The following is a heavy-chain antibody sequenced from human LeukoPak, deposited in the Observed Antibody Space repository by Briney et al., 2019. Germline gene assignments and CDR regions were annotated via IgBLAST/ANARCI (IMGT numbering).Heavy chain of an antibody. J-gene: IGHJ4*02. D-gene: IGHD2-15*01. CDR1: GDSIQNYY. Sequence: SETLSLTCTVTGDSIQNYYWSWIRQPAGRGLEWIGRIYSFGMTDYNPSLTSRVTMSVDTSKSHFSLTLRSVTAADTAIYYCARDRAGDDSVVRLDYWGQGILVTVSS. V-gene: IGHV4-4*07. CDR3: ARDRAGDDSVVRLDY. CDR2: IYSFGMT.